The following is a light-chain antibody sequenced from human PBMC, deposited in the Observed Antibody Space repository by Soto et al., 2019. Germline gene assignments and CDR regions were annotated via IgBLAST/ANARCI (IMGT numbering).Light chain of an antibody. J-gene: IGKJ4*01. CDR3: QQRSNWPPLLT. CDR2: DAS. CDR1: QSVSSY. V-gene: IGKV3-11*01. Sequence: ERVMTQSPATLSLSPGERATLSCRASQSVSSYLAWYQQKPGQAPRLLIYDASNRATGIPARFSGSGSGTDFTLTISSLEPEDFAVYYCQQRSNWPPLLTFGGGTKVDIK.